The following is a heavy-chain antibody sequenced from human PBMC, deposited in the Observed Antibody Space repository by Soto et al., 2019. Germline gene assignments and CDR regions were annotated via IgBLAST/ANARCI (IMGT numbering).Heavy chain of an antibody. J-gene: IGHJ4*02. CDR1: GFTYSDFW. V-gene: IGHV3-7*05. CDR3: ARGGSHCSDS. CDR2: IKEDGSET. D-gene: IGHD1-26*01. Sequence: EVQLVESGGNLVQPGGSLRLSCAASGFTYSDFWMSWVRRAPGRGLEWVANIKEDGSETYYVDSVEGRFTISRDNAKKALYLQMNRLRAKDTALYYCARGGSHCSDSWGQGALVTVSS.